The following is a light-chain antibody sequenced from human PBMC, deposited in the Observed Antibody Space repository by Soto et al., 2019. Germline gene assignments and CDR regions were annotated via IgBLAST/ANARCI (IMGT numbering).Light chain of an antibody. V-gene: IGKV1-5*03. J-gene: IGKJ4*01. Sequence: DIQMTQSPSTLSACVGDRVTITCRASQSISSWLAWYQQKPGKAPNLLISKATSLQSGVPSRFSGSGSGTEFTLTISSLQPDDFATYYCQQYSSFVTFGGGTKVEI. CDR3: QQYSSFVT. CDR1: QSISSW. CDR2: KAT.